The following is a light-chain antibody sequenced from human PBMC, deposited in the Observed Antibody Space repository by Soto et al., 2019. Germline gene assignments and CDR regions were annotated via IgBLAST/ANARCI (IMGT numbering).Light chain of an antibody. Sequence: DLQMTQSPSSLSASVGDRVTITCRASQSISTYLNWYQQKPGKAPNLLIYSASTLQSGVPSRFTGSGSGTDFTLTISSLQPEDFAIYYCQQSYSTPRTFGQGTKLEIK. CDR1: QSISTY. CDR3: QQSYSTPRT. J-gene: IGKJ2*01. CDR2: SAS. V-gene: IGKV1-39*01.